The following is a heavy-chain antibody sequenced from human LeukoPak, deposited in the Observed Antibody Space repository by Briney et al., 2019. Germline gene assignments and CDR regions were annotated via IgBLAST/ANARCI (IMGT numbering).Heavy chain of an antibody. Sequence: PGGSLRLSCAASGFTFSSSAMSWVRQVPGKGLEWVSSVNDGGDNTYYADYLRGRFTVSRDNSRNTLWLQMNSLRAEDTAIYYCAKARGTTGWLPYFDYWGQGALVTVSS. D-gene: IGHD6-19*01. CDR2: VNDGGDNT. CDR1: GFTFSSSA. J-gene: IGHJ4*02. CDR3: AKARGTTGWLPYFDY. V-gene: IGHV3-23*01.